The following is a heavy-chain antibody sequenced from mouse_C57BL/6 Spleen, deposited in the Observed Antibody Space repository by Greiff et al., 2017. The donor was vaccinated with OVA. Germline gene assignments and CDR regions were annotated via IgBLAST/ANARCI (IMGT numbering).Heavy chain of an antibody. V-gene: IGHV1-26*01. J-gene: IGHJ3*01. CDR3: AREGYYGNSTFAY. CDR1: GYTFTDYY. Sequence: EVQLQQSGPELVKPGASVKISCKASGYTFTDYYMNWVKQSHGKSLEWIGDINPNNGGTSYNQKFKGKATLTVDKSSSTAYMELRSLTSEDSAVYYCAREGYYGNSTFAYWGQGTLVTVSA. CDR2: INPNNGGT. D-gene: IGHD2-1*01.